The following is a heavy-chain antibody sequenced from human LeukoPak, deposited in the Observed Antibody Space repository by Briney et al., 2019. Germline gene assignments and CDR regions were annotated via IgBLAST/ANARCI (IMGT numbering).Heavy chain of an antibody. D-gene: IGHD3-3*01. CDR3: ARVHNYDFWSGYVYYFDY. J-gene: IGHJ4*02. CDR1: GGSFSGYY. V-gene: IGHV4-34*01. CDR2: INHSGST. Sequence: SETLSLTCAVYGGSFSGYYWSWIRQPPGKGLEWIGEINHSGSTYYNPSLKSRVTISVDRSRNQFSLKLSSVTAADTAVYYCARVHNYDFWSGYVYYFDYWGQGTLVTVSS.